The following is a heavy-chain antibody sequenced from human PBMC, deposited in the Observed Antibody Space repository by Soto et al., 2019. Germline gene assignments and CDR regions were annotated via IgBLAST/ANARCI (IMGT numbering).Heavy chain of an antibody. D-gene: IGHD2-2*01. CDR1: GFTFSSYA. CDR2: ISYDGSNK. V-gene: IGHV3-30-3*01. J-gene: IGHJ4*02. Sequence: QVQLVESGGGVVQPGRSLRLSCAASGFTFSSYAMHWVRQAPGKGLEWVAVISYDGSNKYYADSVKGRFTISRDNSKNTLYLQMNSLTAEDTAVYYCARDKVVGWTQGFYFDYWGQGTLVTVSS. CDR3: ARDKVVGWTQGFYFDY.